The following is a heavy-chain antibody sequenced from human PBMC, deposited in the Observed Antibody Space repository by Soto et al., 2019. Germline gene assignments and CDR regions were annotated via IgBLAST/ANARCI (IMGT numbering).Heavy chain of an antibody. CDR2: IYPGDSDT. J-gene: IGHJ3*02. CDR1: GYSFTSYW. V-gene: IGHV5-51*01. Sequence: GESLKISCKGSGYSFTSYWIDWVRQMPGKGLEWMGIIYPGDSDTRYSPSFQGQVTISADKSISTAYLQWSSLKASDTAMYYCARITTEIRFLEWLFAFDIWGQGTMVTVSS. CDR3: ARITTEIRFLEWLFAFDI. D-gene: IGHD3-3*01.